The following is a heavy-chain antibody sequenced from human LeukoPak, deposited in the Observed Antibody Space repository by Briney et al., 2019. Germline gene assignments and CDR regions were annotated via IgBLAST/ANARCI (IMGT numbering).Heavy chain of an antibody. CDR2: ISGSGGST. D-gene: IGHD3-9*01. V-gene: IGHV3-23*01. J-gene: IGHJ6*02. Sequence: GGSLRLSCAASGFTFSSYAMSWVRQAPGKGLEWVSAISGSGGSTYYADSVKGRFTISRDNAKNSLCLQMNSLRAEDTAVYYCARDSILTGYEMDVWGQGTTVTVSS. CDR3: ARDSILTGYEMDV. CDR1: GFTFSSYA.